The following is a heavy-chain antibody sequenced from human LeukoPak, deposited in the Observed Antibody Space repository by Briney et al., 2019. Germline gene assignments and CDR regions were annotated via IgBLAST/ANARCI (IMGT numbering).Heavy chain of an antibody. V-gene: IGHV3-30-3*01. CDR3: ARGPHCSGGSCYSGHYFDY. J-gene: IGHJ4*02. CDR2: ISYDGSNK. Sequence: PGRSLRLSCAASGFTFSSYAMHWVRQAPGKGLEWVAVISYDGSNKYYADSVKGRFTISRNNSKNTLYLQMNSLRAEDTAVYYCARGPHCSGGSCYSGHYFDYWGQGTLVTVSS. CDR1: GFTFSSYA. D-gene: IGHD2-15*01.